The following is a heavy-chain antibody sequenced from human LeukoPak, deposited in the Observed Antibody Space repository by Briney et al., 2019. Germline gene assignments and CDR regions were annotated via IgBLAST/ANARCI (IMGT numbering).Heavy chain of an antibody. J-gene: IGHJ4*02. Sequence: RPGGSLRLSCAASGFTFSLYALNWVRQAPGKGLEWVAYINSGADDIHYAASVRGRFTISRDDATNTLYLQLSSLRAEDTAVYYCARDAIQPGFIDDWGQGTLVTVSS. CDR3: ARDAIQPGFIDD. CDR1: GFTFSLYA. CDR2: INSGADDI. D-gene: IGHD2-2*01. V-gene: IGHV3-48*04.